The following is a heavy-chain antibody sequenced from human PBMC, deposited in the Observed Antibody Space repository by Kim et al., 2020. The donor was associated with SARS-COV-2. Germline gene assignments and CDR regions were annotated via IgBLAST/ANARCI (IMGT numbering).Heavy chain of an antibody. D-gene: IGHD3-9*01. CDR2: IYHSGST. J-gene: IGHJ4*02. V-gene: IGHV4-4*02. CDR1: GGSISSSNW. Sequence: SETLSLTCAVSGGSISSSNWWSWVRQPPGKGLEWIGEIYHSGSTNYTPSLKSRVTISVDKSKNQFSLKLSSVTAADTAVYYCARGDRSYDILTGYPDWGQGTLVTVSS. CDR3: ARGDRSYDILTGYPD.